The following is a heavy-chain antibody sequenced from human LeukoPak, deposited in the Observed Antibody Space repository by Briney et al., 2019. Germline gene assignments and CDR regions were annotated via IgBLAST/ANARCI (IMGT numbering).Heavy chain of an antibody. CDR2: IYTSGST. V-gene: IGHV4-61*02. D-gene: IGHD6-13*01. Sequence: SETLSLTCTVSGGSISSGSYYWSWIRQPAGKGLEWIGRIYTSGSTNYNPSLKSRVTISVDTSKNQFSLKLSSVTAADTAVYYCARQEQQLVDWFDPWGQGTLVTVSS. CDR1: GGSISSGSYY. CDR3: ARQEQQLVDWFDP. J-gene: IGHJ5*02.